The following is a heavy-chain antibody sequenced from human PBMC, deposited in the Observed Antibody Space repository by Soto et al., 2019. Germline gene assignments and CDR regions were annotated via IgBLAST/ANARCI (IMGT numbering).Heavy chain of an antibody. Sequence: EVHLLESGGGLIQPGGSLRLSCAASRFTFTSYGMSWVRQAPGKGLEWVAAITDIGSLTFYRNSVRGRFTISRDNSKETLYLQMNSLRAEDTAVYYCAKEGTSGVVVTTFDKWGQGTLVSVSS. D-gene: IGHD2-21*02. CDR3: AKEGTSGVVVTTFDK. CDR2: ITDIGSLT. V-gene: IGHV3-23*01. J-gene: IGHJ4*02. CDR1: RFTFTSYG.